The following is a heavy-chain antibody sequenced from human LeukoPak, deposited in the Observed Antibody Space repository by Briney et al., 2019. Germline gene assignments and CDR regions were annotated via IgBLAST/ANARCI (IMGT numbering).Heavy chain of an antibody. Sequence: PSETLSLTCTVSGGSISSYYWSWLRQPPGKGLEWIGYIYYSGSTNYNPSLKSRVTISVDTSKNQFSLKLSSVTAADTAVYYCARVLEYQLLFAFDIWGQGTMVTVSS. CDR3: ARVLEYQLLFAFDI. CDR2: IYYSGST. V-gene: IGHV4-59*01. J-gene: IGHJ3*02. CDR1: GGSISSYY. D-gene: IGHD2-2*01.